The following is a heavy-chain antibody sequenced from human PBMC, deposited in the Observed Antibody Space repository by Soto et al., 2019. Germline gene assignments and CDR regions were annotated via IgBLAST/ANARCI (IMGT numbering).Heavy chain of an antibody. D-gene: IGHD2-2*01. Sequence: EVQLLESGGGLVQPGGSLRLSCAASGFTFSSYAMSWVRQAPGKGLEWVSVISGSGDSTNYADSVKDRFTISRDNSKNALYLQMNSLRVEDTAVYYCAKSSTWSHYYYMDVLGKGTTVTVSS. CDR1: GFTFSSYA. V-gene: IGHV3-23*01. CDR2: ISGSGDST. CDR3: AKSSTWSHYYYMDV. J-gene: IGHJ6*03.